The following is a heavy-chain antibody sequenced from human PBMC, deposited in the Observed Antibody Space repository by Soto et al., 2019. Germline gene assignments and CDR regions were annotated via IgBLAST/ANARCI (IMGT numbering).Heavy chain of an antibody. CDR1: GYTFTSYA. J-gene: IGHJ3*02. D-gene: IGHD3-22*01. V-gene: IGHV1-3*01. CDR3: ERGFYYDSSGYYKAPPRDAFDI. CDR2: INAGNGNT. Sequence: ASVKVSCKASGYTFTSYAMHWVRQAPGQRLEWMGWINAGNGNTKYSQKFQGRVTITRDTSASTAYMELSSLRSEDTAVYYCERGFYYDSSGYYKAPPRDAFDIWGQGTMVTVSS.